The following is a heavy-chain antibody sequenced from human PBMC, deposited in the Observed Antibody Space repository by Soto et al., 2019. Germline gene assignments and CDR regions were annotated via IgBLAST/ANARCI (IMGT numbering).Heavy chain of an antibody. CDR1: GFTFSNYW. CDR3: AKDLSWGQCDY. V-gene: IGHV3-74*03. Sequence: EVQLVESGGGLVQPGGSRRLSCAGSGFTFSNYWMHWVRQDPEKGLVWVSTINTDGTTTQYADSVKGRFTVTRDNAKNTLYLQMNSLRVEDTAVYFCAKDLSWGQCDYWGQGTLVTVSS. D-gene: IGHD3-16*01. CDR2: INTDGTTT. J-gene: IGHJ4*02.